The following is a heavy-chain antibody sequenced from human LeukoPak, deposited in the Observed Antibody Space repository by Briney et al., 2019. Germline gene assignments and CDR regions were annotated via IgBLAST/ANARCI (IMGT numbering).Heavy chain of an antibody. CDR3: ARDVYYDILTGDYYHYMDV. D-gene: IGHD3-9*01. CDR1: GYTFTSYG. V-gene: IGHV1-18*01. J-gene: IGHJ6*03. CDR2: ISAYNGNT. Sequence: ASVKVSCKASGYTFTSYGISWVRQAPGQGLERMGWISAYNGNTNYAQKLQGRVTMTTDTSTSTAYMELRSLRSDDTAVYYCARDVYYDILTGDYYHYMDVWGKGTTVTVSS.